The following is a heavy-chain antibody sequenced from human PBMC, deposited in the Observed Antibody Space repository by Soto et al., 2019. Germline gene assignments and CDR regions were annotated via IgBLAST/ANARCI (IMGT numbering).Heavy chain of an antibody. D-gene: IGHD2-21*02. Sequence: QVHLVQSGAEMKKPGSSVKVSCQASGSTFSSYTVSWVRQAPGQGLEWMGRIIPVLGVTNYAPKFKGRVTITADKAKTTADMELSSLRSGDTAVYYCARRRYCGADCYSKYYYGMDVWGQGTTVTVSS. J-gene: IGHJ6*02. CDR2: IIPVLGVT. CDR3: ARRRYCGADCYSKYYYGMDV. V-gene: IGHV1-69*02. CDR1: GSTFSSYT.